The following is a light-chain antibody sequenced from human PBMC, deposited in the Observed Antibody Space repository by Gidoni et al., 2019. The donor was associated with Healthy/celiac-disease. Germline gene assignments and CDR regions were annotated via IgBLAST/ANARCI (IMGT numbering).Light chain of an antibody. Sequence: RVTITCRASQSISSWLAWYQQKPGKAPKLLIYKASSLESGVPSRFSGSGSGTEFTLTISSLQPDDFATYYCQQYNSYSWTFXQXTKVEIK. CDR2: KAS. CDR1: QSISSW. CDR3: QQYNSYSWT. J-gene: IGKJ1*01. V-gene: IGKV1-5*03.